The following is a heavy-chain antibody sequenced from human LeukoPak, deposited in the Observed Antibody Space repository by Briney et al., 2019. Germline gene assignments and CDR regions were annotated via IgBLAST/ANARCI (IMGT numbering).Heavy chain of an antibody. J-gene: IGHJ4*02. CDR3: ARRYSSGSNNNFFDY. CDR2: IHYSGST. D-gene: IGHD6-19*01. V-gene: IGHV4-39*01. CDR1: GPPIRSSDYY. Sequence: SEPLSLTCTVSGPPIRSSDYYWAWIRQPPGKGLEWIGSIHYSGSTYYHPSLKSRVTISLDTSKNQFSLKLRSVTAADTALYYCARRYSSGSNNNFFDYWGQGTLVAVSS.